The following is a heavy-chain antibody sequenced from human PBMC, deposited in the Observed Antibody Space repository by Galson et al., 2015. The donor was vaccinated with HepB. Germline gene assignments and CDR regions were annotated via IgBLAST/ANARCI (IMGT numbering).Heavy chain of an antibody. Sequence: SVKVSCKASGYTFTSYAMHWVRQAPGQRLEWMGWINAGNGNTKYSQKFQGRVTITRDTSASTAYMELSSLRSGDTAVYYCARRYLGWFGELLDYWGQGTLVTVSS. V-gene: IGHV1-3*01. CDR3: ARRYLGWFGELLDY. CDR2: INAGNGNT. D-gene: IGHD3-10*01. J-gene: IGHJ4*02. CDR1: GYTFTSYA.